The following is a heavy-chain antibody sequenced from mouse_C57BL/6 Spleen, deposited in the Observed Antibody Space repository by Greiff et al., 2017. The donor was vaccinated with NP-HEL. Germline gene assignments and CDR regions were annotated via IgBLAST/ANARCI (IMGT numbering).Heavy chain of an antibody. CDR3: ARSTPFDY. CDR1: GYAFSSSW. CDR2: IYPGDGDT. V-gene: IGHV1-82*01. J-gene: IGHJ2*01. D-gene: IGHD6-1*01. Sequence: VQLQESGPELVKPGASVKISCKASGYAFSSSWMNWVKQRPGKGLEWIGRIYPGDGDTNYNGKFKGKATLTADKSSSTAYMQLSSLTSEDSAVYCCARSTPFDYWGQGTTLTVSS.